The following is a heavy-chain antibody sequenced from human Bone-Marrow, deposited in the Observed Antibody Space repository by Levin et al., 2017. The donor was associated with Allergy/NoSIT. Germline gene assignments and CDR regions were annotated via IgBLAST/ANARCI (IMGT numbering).Heavy chain of an antibody. D-gene: IGHD3-16*01. CDR1: GGSVTSDTYS. J-gene: IGHJ6*02. V-gene: IGHV4-30-2*01. CDR3: VRGYAGSSYYYGLDV. Sequence: LRLSCAVSGGSVTSDTYSWNWIRQPPGKGLEWIGFIYYGGTTYYNPSLKSRVTISVDRSKNQFSLRLTSVTAADTAMYYCVRGYAGSSYYYGLDVWGQGTTVTVSS. CDR2: IYYGGTT.